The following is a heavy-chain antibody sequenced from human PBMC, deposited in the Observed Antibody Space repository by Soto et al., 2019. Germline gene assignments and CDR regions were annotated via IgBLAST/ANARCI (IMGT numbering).Heavy chain of an antibody. D-gene: IGHD3-3*01. CDR3: ARDNRRSVFGVVIDGHNWFDP. CDR1: GGSISSGGYY. V-gene: IGHV4-31*03. CDR2: IYYSGST. Sequence: QVQLQESGPGLVKPSQTLSLTCTVSGGSISSGGYYWSWIRQHPGKGLEWIEYIYYSGSTYYNPSLKSRVTISVDTSKNQFSLKLSSVTAADTAVYYCARDNRRSVFGVVIDGHNWFDPWGQGTLVTVSS. J-gene: IGHJ5*02.